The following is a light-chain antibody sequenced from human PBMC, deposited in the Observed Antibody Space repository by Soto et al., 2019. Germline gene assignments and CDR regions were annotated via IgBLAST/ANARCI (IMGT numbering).Light chain of an antibody. Sequence: DIQMTQSPSTLSASVGDRVTITCRASQSISSLVAWYQQTPGTAPKLLIYKASSLESGVPSLFSGSGSGTEFTLTISSLQPDDFATYYCQQYNSYSRTFGQGTKVDIK. V-gene: IGKV1-5*03. CDR1: QSISSL. J-gene: IGKJ1*01. CDR2: KAS. CDR3: QQYNSYSRT.